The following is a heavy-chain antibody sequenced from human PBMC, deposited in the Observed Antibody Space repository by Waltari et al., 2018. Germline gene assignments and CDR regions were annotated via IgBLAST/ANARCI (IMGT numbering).Heavy chain of an antibody. J-gene: IGHJ4*02. V-gene: IGHV4-38-2*01. CDR3: ARRGAVAGLGGDY. D-gene: IGHD6-19*01. Sequence: QVQLQESGPGLVKPSETLSLTCAVSGYSLSSGYYWGWIRQPPGKGLEWIGSIYHSGSTYYNPSLKSRVTISVDTSKNQFSLKLSSVTAADTAVYYCARRGAVAGLGGDYWGQGTLVTVSS. CDR1: GYSLSSGYY. CDR2: IYHSGST.